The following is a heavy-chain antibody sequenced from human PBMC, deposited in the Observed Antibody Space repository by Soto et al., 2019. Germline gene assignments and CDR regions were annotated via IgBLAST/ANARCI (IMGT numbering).Heavy chain of an antibody. CDR1: GDSIRSYY. J-gene: IGHJ1*01. D-gene: IGHD3-10*01. V-gene: IGHV4-59*01. CDR3: ARGGLYRGPEFFQH. Sequence: SVTLSLNCTVTGDSIRSYYWRWTSQPPVKGLEWIGYVYYTGSTNYNPSLNSRVTISIDTSKNQFSLSMTSLTAADTAVYYCARGGLYRGPEFFQHWGQGTLVTVS. CDR2: VYYTGST.